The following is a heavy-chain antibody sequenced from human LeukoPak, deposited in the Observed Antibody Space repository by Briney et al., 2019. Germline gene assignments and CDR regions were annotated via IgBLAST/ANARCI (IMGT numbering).Heavy chain of an antibody. CDR3: ARSTSSEYDIYHFDY. Sequence: GRSLRLSCAASGFTFGSYGMHWVRQAPGKGLEWVAVIWYDGNNKYYADPVKGRFTISRDNSKNTLYLQMNSLRAEDTAVYYCARSTSSEYDIYHFDYWGQGTLVTVSS. V-gene: IGHV3-33*01. CDR1: GFTFGSYG. J-gene: IGHJ4*02. CDR2: IWYDGNNK. D-gene: IGHD3-9*01.